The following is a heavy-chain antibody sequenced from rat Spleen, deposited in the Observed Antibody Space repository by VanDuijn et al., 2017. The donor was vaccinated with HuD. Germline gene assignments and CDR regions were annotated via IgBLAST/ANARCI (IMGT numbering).Heavy chain of an antibody. CDR3: VRHPQTTEGIGY. Sequence: EVQLVESGGGLVQPGRSLKLSCAASGFTFSNYGMAWVRQTLTMGLEWVASISIDGGTTYYRDSVKGRFTVSRVNAKNTQYLQMDSLRSEDTATYYCVRHPQTTEGIGYWGQGVMVTFSS. J-gene: IGHJ2*01. D-gene: IGHD1-11*01. CDR2: ISIDGGTT. V-gene: IGHV5S14*01. CDR1: GFTFSNYG.